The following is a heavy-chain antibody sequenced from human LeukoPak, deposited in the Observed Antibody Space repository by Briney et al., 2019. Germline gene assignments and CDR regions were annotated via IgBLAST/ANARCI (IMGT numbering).Heavy chain of an antibody. D-gene: IGHD6-6*01. V-gene: IGHV3-48*01. Sequence: PGGSLRLSCAASGFTFSSYSMNWVRQAPGKGLEWVSYISSSSSTIYYADSVKGRFTISRDNAKNSLSLQMNSLRAEDTAVYYCARDSSSLGDAFDIWGQGTMVTVSS. CDR2: ISSSSSTI. J-gene: IGHJ3*02. CDR3: ARDSSSLGDAFDI. CDR1: GFTFSSYS.